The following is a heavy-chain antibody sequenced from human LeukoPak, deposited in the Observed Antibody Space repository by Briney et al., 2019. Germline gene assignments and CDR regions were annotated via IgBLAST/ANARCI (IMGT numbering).Heavy chain of an antibody. CDR1: GGSFSGYY. CDR2: INHSGST. V-gene: IGHV4-34*01. J-gene: IGHJ4*02. Sequence: SETLSLTCAVYGGSFSGYYWSWIRQPPGKGLEWIGEINHSGSTYYNPSLKSRVTISVDTSKNQFSLKLSSVTAADTAVYYCARADYDSSGYYYGDFDYWGQGTLVTVSS. D-gene: IGHD3-22*01. CDR3: ARADYDSSGYYYGDFDY.